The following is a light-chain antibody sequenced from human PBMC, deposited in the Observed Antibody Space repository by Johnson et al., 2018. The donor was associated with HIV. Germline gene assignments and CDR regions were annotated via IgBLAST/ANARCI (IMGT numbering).Light chain of an antibody. CDR3: STWDRSLSAGGV. CDR1: SSNIGNNY. Sequence: QSVLTQPPSVSAAPGQKVTISCSGSSSNIGNNYVSWYRQLQGTAPKLLIYENTQRPSGIPDRFSGSKSGASATLGITGLQTGAEADYYCSTWDRSLSAGGVFGTGTKVTVL. CDR2: ENT. J-gene: IGLJ1*01. V-gene: IGLV1-51*02.